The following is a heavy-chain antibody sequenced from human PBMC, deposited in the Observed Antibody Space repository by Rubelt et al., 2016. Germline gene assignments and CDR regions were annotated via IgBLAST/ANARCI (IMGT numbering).Heavy chain of an antibody. Sequence: TASGFTFSSYAMSWVRQAPGKGLEWVSAISGSGGSTYYADSVKGRFTISRDNSKNTLYLQMNSLRAEDTAVYYCAKGVLGSPSSFDYWGQGTLVTVSS. CDR1: GFTFSSYA. CDR2: ISGSGGST. V-gene: IGHV3-23*01. D-gene: IGHD4/OR15-4a*01. J-gene: IGHJ4*02. CDR3: AKGVLGSPSSFDY.